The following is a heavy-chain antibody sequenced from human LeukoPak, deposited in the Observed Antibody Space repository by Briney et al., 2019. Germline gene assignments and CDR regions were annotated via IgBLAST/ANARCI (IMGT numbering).Heavy chain of an antibody. D-gene: IGHD5-18*01. V-gene: IGHV3-7*01. Sequence: PGGSLRLSCAASGFTFSNYYMNWVRQAPGKGLEWVSNIEEDGSEKYYVDFVKGRFTISRDNANNSLYLQMNSLRAEDTAVYYCARDLTPLIQLWPRSLDYNYGMDVWGQGTTVTVSS. CDR2: IEEDGSEK. J-gene: IGHJ6*02. CDR1: GFTFSNYY. CDR3: ARDLTPLIQLWPRSLDYNYGMDV.